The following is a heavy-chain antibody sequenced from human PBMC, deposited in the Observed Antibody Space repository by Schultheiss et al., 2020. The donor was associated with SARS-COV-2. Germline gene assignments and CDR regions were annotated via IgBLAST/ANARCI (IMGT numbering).Heavy chain of an antibody. J-gene: IGHJ4*02. V-gene: IGHV4-59*01. D-gene: IGHD3-10*01. CDR2: IYYSGST. CDR1: GGSISSYY. Sequence: SQTLSLTCPVSGGSISSYYWSWIRQPPGKGLEWIGYIYYSGSTNYNPSLKSRVTISVDTSKNQFSLKLSSVTAADTAVYYCARGDYGSGSYYFDYWGQGALVTVSS. CDR3: ARGDYGSGSYYFDY.